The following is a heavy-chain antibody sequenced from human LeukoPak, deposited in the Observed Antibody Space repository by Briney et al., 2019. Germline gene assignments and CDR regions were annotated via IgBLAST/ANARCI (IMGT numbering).Heavy chain of an antibody. V-gene: IGHV4-39*01. CDR3: ARRSLMTPPT. CDR1: GGSISSTGYY. D-gene: IGHD3-16*01. Sequence: PSETLSLTCTVSGGSISSTGYYWPWIRQPPGKGLEWIGSFYSGGITYYNPSLESRVTISVDTSKNQMSLRLNSVIAADTAIYYCARRSLMTPPTWGRGTLVTVSS. CDR2: FYSGGIT. J-gene: IGHJ5*02.